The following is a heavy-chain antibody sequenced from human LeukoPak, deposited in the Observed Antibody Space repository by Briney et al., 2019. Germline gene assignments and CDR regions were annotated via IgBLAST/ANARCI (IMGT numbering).Heavy chain of an antibody. Sequence: GGSLRLSCAASGFSFSDYYMTWIRQAPGKGLEWPSYISGTGNSVYYAGSVKGRFTISRDNAKNSLYLQMNSLRDEDTAVYYCARQRGNWFDLWGQGTLVTVSS. D-gene: IGHD3-10*01. J-gene: IGHJ5*02. CDR2: ISGTGNSV. V-gene: IGHV3-11*04. CDR1: GFSFSDYY. CDR3: ARQRGNWFDL.